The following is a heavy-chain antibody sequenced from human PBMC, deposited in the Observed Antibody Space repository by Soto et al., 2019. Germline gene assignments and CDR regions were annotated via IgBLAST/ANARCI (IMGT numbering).Heavy chain of an antibody. D-gene: IGHD3-3*01. CDR2: ISYDGSNK. V-gene: IGHV3-30*18. CDR3: AKGRRVLERVMYYGMDV. J-gene: IGHJ6*02. CDR1: GFTFGSYG. Sequence: GGSLRLSCAASGFTFGSYGMHWVRQAPGKGLEWVAVISYDGSNKYYADSVKGRFTISRDNSKNTLYLQMNSLRAEDTAVYYCAKGRRVLERVMYYGMDVWGQGTTVTDSS.